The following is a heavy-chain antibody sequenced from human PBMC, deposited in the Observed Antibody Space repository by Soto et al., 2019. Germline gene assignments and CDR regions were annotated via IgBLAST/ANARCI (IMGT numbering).Heavy chain of an antibody. CDR3: AKSGSSGWYGWFDP. V-gene: IGHV2-5*01. CDR1: GFSLRTSGVG. J-gene: IGHJ5*02. Sequence: SGPTLVNPTQTLTLTCIFSGFSLRTSGVGVGWIRQPPGKALEWLGFIYWNDDRRYSPSLKSRLTITKDTSKNQVVLTMTNMEPVDTATYYCAKSGSSGWYGWFDPWGQGTLVTVSS. D-gene: IGHD6-19*01. CDR2: IYWNDDR.